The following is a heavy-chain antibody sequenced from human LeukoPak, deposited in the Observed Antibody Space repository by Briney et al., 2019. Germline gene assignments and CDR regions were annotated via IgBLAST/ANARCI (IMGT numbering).Heavy chain of an antibody. CDR2: ISGSGGGT. D-gene: IGHD3-22*01. CDR3: AKRGVVIRVILVGFHKEAYYFDS. CDR1: GITLSNYG. Sequence: GGSLRLSCAVSGITLSNYGMGWVRQAPWRGLEWVAGISGSGGGTNYADSVKGRFTISRDSPKNTLYLQMNRLRAEDTAIYFCAKRGVVIRVILVGFHKEAYYFDSWGQGALVTVSS. J-gene: IGHJ4*02. V-gene: IGHV3-23*01.